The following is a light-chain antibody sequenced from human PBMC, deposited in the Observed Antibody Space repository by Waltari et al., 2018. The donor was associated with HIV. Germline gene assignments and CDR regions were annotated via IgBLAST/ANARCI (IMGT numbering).Light chain of an antibody. J-gene: IGLJ2*01. CDR2: ENN. CDR1: KLGHKY. Sequence: SYELTQPPSVSVSPGQTASITCSGDKLGHKYACWYQQRPGQSPVLVIYENNKRPSGIPARFSGSNSGNAATLTISGTQAMDEADYYCQTWDTSTAVFGGGTKLTVL. V-gene: IGLV3-1*01. CDR3: QTWDTSTAV.